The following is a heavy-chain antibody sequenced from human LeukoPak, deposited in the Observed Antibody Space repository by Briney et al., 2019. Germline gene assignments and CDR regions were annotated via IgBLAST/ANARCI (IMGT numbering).Heavy chain of an antibody. Sequence: GGSLRLSCSASGFTFSSYSMNWVRQAPGKGLEWVSSISSSSSYIYYADSVKGRFTISRDNAKNSLYLQMNSLRAEDTAVYYCAREEGDDFWSGYYPRYYFDYWGQGTLVTVSS. V-gene: IGHV3-21*01. CDR3: AREEGDDFWSGYYPRYYFDY. CDR2: ISSSSSYI. CDR1: GFTFSSYS. D-gene: IGHD3-3*01. J-gene: IGHJ4*02.